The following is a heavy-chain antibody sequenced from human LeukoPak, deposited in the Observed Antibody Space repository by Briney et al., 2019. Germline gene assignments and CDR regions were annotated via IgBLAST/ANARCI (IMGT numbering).Heavy chain of an antibody. CDR2: IYYSGST. CDR1: GGSISSGDYY. J-gene: IGHJ4*02. V-gene: IGHV4-31*03. CDR3: ARVRAPGPFDY. Sequence: SQTLSLTCTVSGGSISSGDYYWSWIRQHPGKGLEWIGYIYYSGSTYYNPSLKSRVTISVDTSKNQFSLKLSSVTAADTAVYYCARVRAPGPFDYWGQGTLVTVS.